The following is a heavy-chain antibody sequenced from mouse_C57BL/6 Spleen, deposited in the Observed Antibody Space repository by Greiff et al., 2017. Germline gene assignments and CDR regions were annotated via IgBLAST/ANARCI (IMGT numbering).Heavy chain of an antibody. CDR1: GYTFTSYW. D-gene: IGHD4-1*01. CDR2: IDPSDSYT. CDR3: AVNWALFDY. V-gene: IGHV1-59*01. J-gene: IGHJ2*01. Sequence: QVQLQQPGAELVRPGTSVKLSCKASGYTFTSYWMHWVKQRPGQGLEWIGVIDPSDSYTNYNQKFKGKATLTVDPSSSTAYMQLSSLTSEDSAVYYCAVNWALFDYWGQGTTLTVSS.